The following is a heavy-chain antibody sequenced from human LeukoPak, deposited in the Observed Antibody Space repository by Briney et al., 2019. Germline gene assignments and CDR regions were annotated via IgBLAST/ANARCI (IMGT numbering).Heavy chain of an antibody. CDR3: ARDFSWGDDS. D-gene: IGHD3-10*01. CDR2: INANSGDT. Sequence: ASVKVSCKTSAYSFTGYFFHWIRQAPGQGLEWMGWINANSGDTNYAQQFQGRLTMTRDRSISTVYMELSRLRTDDTAVYYCARDFSWGDDSWGQGTLVTVSS. CDR1: AYSFTGYF. J-gene: IGHJ4*02. V-gene: IGHV1-2*02.